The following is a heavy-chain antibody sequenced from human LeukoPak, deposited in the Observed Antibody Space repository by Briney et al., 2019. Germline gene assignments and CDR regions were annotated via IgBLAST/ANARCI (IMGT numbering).Heavy chain of an antibody. D-gene: IGHD1-1*01. V-gene: IGHV4-61*01. CDR2: IYYSGST. Sequence: PSETLSLTCSVSGGSVSSDSDYWSWIRQPPGKGLEWIGYIYYSGSTNYNPSLTSRVTISVDTSKNQISLKLSSVTAADTAVYYCARGRLNGLGYWGQGTLVTVSS. CDR3: ARGRLNGLGY. J-gene: IGHJ4*02. CDR1: GGSVSSDSDY.